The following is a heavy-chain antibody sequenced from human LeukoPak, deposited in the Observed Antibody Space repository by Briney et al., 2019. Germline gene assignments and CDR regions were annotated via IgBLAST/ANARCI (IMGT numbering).Heavy chain of an antibody. CDR1: GFTFSSYE. CDR3: AKDGERSTSWGQFDY. V-gene: IGHV3-48*03. CDR2: ISSSGSTI. J-gene: IGHJ4*02. Sequence: PGGSLRLSCAASGFTFSSYEMNWVRQAPGKGLEWVSYISSSGSTIYYADSVKGRFTISRDNAKNSLYLQMNSLRAEDTAIYYCAKDGERSTSWGQFDYWGQGTLVTVSS. D-gene: IGHD2-2*01.